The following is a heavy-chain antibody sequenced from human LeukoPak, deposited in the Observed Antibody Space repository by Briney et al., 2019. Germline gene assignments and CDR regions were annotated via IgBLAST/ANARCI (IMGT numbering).Heavy chain of an antibody. Sequence: GGSPRLSCAASGFTFSSYAMSWVRQAPGKGLEWVSAISGSGGSTYYADSVKGRFTISRDNSKNTLYLQMNSLRAEDTALYYCAKDTTPDYGDYFDAFDIWGQGTMVTVSS. J-gene: IGHJ3*02. CDR2: ISGSGGST. V-gene: IGHV3-23*01. D-gene: IGHD4-17*01. CDR3: AKDTTPDYGDYFDAFDI. CDR1: GFTFSSYA.